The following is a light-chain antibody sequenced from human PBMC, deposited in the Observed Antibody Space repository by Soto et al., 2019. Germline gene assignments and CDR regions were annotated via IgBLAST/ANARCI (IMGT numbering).Light chain of an antibody. V-gene: IGKV3-20*01. Sequence: EIVLTQAPGTLYLSPGERATLSCRASQRVSSSFLAWYQQKPGQAPRLLIYGASSRATGIPDRFSGSGYGRDVTLTISRLEHEDVAVYYCQQYGSSPLTFGGGTKVEIK. J-gene: IGKJ4*01. CDR3: QQYGSSPLT. CDR1: QRVSSSF. CDR2: GAS.